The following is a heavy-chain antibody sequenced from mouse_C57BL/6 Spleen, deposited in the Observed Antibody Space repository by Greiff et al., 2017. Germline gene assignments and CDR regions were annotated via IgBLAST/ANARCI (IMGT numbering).Heavy chain of an antibody. J-gene: IGHJ3*01. V-gene: IGHV1-80*01. CDR1: GYAFSSYW. Sequence: VKLMESGAELVKPGASVKISCKASGYAFSSYWMNWVKQRPGKGLEWIGQIYPGDGDTNYNGKFKGKATLTADKSSSTAYMQLSSLTSEDSAVYFCAREGDYDAGFAYWGQGTLVTVSA. D-gene: IGHD2-4*01. CDR2: IYPGDGDT. CDR3: AREGDYDAGFAY.